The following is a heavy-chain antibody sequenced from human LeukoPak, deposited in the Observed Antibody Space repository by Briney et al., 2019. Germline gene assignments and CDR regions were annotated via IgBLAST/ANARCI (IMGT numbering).Heavy chain of an antibody. D-gene: IGHD2-21*02. CDR1: GGSIIRASSY. CDR2: IYYSGST. J-gene: IGHJ2*01. Sequence: SETLSLTCTVSGGSIIRASSYWGWIRQPPGKGLEWIGSIYYSGSTYYNPSVRGRVTISIDTSNNQFSLKLNSVTAADTAVYYCLRRDCSHSDCFDWNFDLWGRGILLSVSS. V-gene: IGHV4-39*07. CDR3: LRRDCSHSDCFDWNFDL.